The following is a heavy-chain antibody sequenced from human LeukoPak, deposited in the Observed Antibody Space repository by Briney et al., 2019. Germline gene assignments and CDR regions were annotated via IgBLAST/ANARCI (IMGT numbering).Heavy chain of an antibody. Sequence: TGGSLRLSCATSGFTFTTYWMSWVRQAPGKGLEWVANIKQDGSAKYYVDSVKGRFTISRDNAKNSLYLQMSSLRAEDTAVYYCARDRGYDSFDYWGQGTLVTVSS. J-gene: IGHJ4*02. CDR3: ARDRGYDSFDY. CDR1: GFTFTTYW. V-gene: IGHV3-7*01. D-gene: IGHD5-12*01. CDR2: IKQDGSAK.